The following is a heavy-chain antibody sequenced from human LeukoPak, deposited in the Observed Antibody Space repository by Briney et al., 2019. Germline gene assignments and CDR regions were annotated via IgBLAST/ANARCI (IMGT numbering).Heavy chain of an antibody. CDR1: GGTFSSYA. J-gene: IGHJ5*02. V-gene: IGHV1-69*05. CDR2: IIPIFGTA. D-gene: IGHD6-13*01. CDR3: ARGGTAAPWWFDP. Sequence: SVKVSCKASGGTFSSYAISWVRQAPGQGLKWMGGIIPIFGTANYAQKFQGRVTITTDESTSTAYMELSSLRSEDTAVYYCARGGTAAPWWFDPWGQGTLVTVSS.